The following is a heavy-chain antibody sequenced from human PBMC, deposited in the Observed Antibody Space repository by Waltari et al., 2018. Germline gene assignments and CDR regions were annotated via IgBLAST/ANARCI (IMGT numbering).Heavy chain of an antibody. CDR3: ARELEGGYFDY. Sequence: QVQLVQSGAEVRKPGASVRVPCKTSGYTFTAYLLHWVRQAPGHGLEWMGGINPNSGGTNDEQKFQGRVTITRDTSISTAYVELSRLTSDDTAVYYCARELEGGYFDYWGQGTLVTVSS. V-gene: IGHV1-2*02. J-gene: IGHJ4*02. D-gene: IGHD3-16*01. CDR2: INPNSGGT. CDR1: GYTFTAYL.